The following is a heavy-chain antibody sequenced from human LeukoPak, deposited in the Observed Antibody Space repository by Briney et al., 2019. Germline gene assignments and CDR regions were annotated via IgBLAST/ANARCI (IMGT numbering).Heavy chain of an antibody. Sequence: GSSVKVSCKASGGTFSSYAISGVRQAPGQGLEWMGGIIPIFGTANYAQKFQGRVTITADESTSTAYMELSSLRSEDTAVYYCAGNVYGAGYYYYMDVWGKGTTVTVSS. CDR2: IIPIFGTA. CDR1: GGTFSSYA. V-gene: IGHV1-69*01. D-gene: IGHD4-17*01. J-gene: IGHJ6*03. CDR3: AGNVYGAGYYYYMDV.